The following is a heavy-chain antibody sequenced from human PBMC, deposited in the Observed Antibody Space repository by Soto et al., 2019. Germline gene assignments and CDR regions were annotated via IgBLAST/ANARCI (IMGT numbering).Heavy chain of an antibody. D-gene: IGHD6-13*01. Sequence: QVQLVQSGAEVKKPGSSVKVSCKASGGTFSSYASSWVRQAPGQGLEWMGGIIPIFGTATYAQKFQGRVTIPGYESTSKDYMALSSPRSTDTAVYYCAPDPRLYYSSSWYYLDYSGQRTLVTVSS. CDR1: GGTFSSYA. J-gene: IGHJ4*02. CDR2: IIPIFGTA. V-gene: IGHV1-69*01. CDR3: APDPRLYYSSSWYYLDY.